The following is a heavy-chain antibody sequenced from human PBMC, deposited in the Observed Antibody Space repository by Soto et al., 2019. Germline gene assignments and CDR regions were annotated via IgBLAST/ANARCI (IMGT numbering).Heavy chain of an antibody. D-gene: IGHD6-6*01. J-gene: IGHJ4*02. CDR3: ARGLASGDY. CDR1: GYTLTSYY. Sequence: QVQLVQSGAEVKEPGASVKVSCKASGYTLTSYYIHWIRQAPGQGLEWMGIINPNGGSTNYAQSFQGRVTITRDTSTSTVYMDLSSPRSEDTAVYYCARGLASGDYWGQGTLVTVSS. V-gene: IGHV1-46*03. CDR2: INPNGGST.